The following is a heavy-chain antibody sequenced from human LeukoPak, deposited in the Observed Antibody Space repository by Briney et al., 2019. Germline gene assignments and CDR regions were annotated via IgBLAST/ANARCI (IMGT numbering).Heavy chain of an antibody. V-gene: IGHV3-64*01. CDR2: ISSNGSST. CDR3: ARDQPDDGAFDI. J-gene: IGHJ3*02. D-gene: IGHD3-3*01. Sequence: GGSLRLSCAASGFTFSSYAMHWVRQAPGKGLEYVSAISSNGSSTYYANSVKGRFTISRDNSKNTLYLQMGSLRAEDMAVYYCARDQPDDGAFDIWGQGTMVTVSS. CDR1: GFTFSSYA.